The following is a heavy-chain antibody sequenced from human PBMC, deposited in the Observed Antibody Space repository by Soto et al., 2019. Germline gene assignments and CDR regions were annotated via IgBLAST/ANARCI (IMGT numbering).Heavy chain of an antibody. D-gene: IGHD6-13*01. J-gene: IGHJ6*02. CDR1: GGSFSGYY. Sequence: SETLSLTCAVYGGSFSGYYWSWIRQPPGKGLEWIGEINHSGSTNYNPSLKSRVTISVDTSKNQFSLKLSSVTAADTAVYYCARVAARSGMDVWGQGTTVTVSS. V-gene: IGHV4-34*01. CDR2: INHSGST. CDR3: ARVAARSGMDV.